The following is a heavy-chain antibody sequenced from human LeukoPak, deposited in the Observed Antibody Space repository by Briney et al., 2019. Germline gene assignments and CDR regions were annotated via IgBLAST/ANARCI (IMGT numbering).Heavy chain of an antibody. Sequence: SGPALVKPTQTLTLTCTFSGFSLSTSGMCVSWIRQPPGKALEWLALIYWDDDKYYSTSLKTRLTISKDTSKNQVVLTMTNMDPVDTATYYCARSTYYYDSSGYLFDYWGQGTLVTVSS. J-gene: IGHJ4*02. CDR1: GFSLSTSGMC. D-gene: IGHD3-22*01. V-gene: IGHV2-70*01. CDR3: ARSTYYYDSSGYLFDY. CDR2: IYWDDDK.